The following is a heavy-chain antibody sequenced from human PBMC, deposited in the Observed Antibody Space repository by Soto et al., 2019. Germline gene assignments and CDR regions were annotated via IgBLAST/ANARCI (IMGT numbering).Heavy chain of an antibody. V-gene: IGHV3-30-3*01. Sequence: QVQLVESGGGVVQPGRSLRLSCAASGFTFSSYAMHWVRQAPGKGLEWVAVISYDGSNKYYADSVKGRFTISRDNSKNTLYLQMNSLRAEDTAVYYCARGGVPMIVVVSNWFDPWGQGTLVTVSS. CDR2: ISYDGSNK. CDR1: GFTFSSYA. CDR3: ARGGVPMIVVVSNWFDP. D-gene: IGHD3-22*01. J-gene: IGHJ5*02.